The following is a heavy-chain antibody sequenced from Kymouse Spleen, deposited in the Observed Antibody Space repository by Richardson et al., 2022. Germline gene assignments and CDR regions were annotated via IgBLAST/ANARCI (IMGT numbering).Heavy chain of an antibody. CDR2: IYYSGST. J-gene: IGHJ6*02. D-gene: IGHD6-13*01. Sequence: QLQLQESGPGLVKPSETLSLTCTVSGGSISSSSYYWGWIRQPPGKGLEWIGSIYYSGSTYYNPSLKSRVTISVDTSKNQFSLKLSSVTAADTAVYYCARQEIAAAGTDYYYGMDVWGQGTTVTVSS. CDR3: ARQEIAAAGTDYYYGMDV. V-gene: IGHV4-39*01. CDR1: GGSISSSSYY.